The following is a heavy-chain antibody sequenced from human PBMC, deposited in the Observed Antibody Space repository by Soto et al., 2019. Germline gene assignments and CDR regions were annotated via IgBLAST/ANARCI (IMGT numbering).Heavy chain of an antibody. V-gene: IGHV1-2*04. CDR3: ARDMPAAIRSYYYYYGMDV. CDR2: INPNSGGT. CDR1: GYTFTGYY. Sequence: ASVKVSCKASGYTFTGYYMHWVRQAPGQGLEWMGWINPNSGGTNYAQKFQGWVTMTRDTSISTAYMELSRLRSDDTAVYYCARDMPAAIRSYYYYYGMDVWGQGTTVTVSS. J-gene: IGHJ6*02. D-gene: IGHD2-2*02.